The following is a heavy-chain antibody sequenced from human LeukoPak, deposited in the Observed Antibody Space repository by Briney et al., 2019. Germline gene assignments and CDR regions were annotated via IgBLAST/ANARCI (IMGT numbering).Heavy chain of an antibody. V-gene: IGHV1-69*13. CDR3: ARDRPNVLRFLEWVPDIDY. CDR2: IIPIFGTA. Sequence: GASVKVSCKASGYTFTSYDINWVRQAPGQGLEWMGGIIPIFGTANYAQKFQGRVTITADESTSTAYMELSSLRSEDTAVYYCARDRPNVLRFLEWVPDIDYWGQGTLVTVSS. D-gene: IGHD3-3*01. J-gene: IGHJ4*02. CDR1: GYTFTSYD.